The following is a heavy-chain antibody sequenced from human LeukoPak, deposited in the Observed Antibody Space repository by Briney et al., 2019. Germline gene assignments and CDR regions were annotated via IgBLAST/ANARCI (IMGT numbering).Heavy chain of an antibody. J-gene: IGHJ5*02. CDR3: ARDPLWFGDLTYWFDP. V-gene: IGHV1-18*01. Sequence: ASVKVSCKASGYTFTSYGISWVRQAPGQGLEWMGWISAYNGNTNYAQKLQGRVTMTTDTSTSTAYMELRSLRSDDTAVYYCARDPLWFGDLTYWFDPWGQGTLVTVSS. CDR1: GYTFTSYG. CDR2: ISAYNGNT. D-gene: IGHD3-10*01.